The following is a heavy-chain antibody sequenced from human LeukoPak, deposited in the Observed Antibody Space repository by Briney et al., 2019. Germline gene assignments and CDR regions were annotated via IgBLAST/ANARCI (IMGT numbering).Heavy chain of an antibody. CDR2: INPNSGGT. CDR3: ARGGTYDYVWGSYRNDIAPEAFDI. J-gene: IGHJ3*02. V-gene: IGHV1-2*06. D-gene: IGHD3-16*02. Sequence: GASVKVSCKASGCTFTGYYMHWVRQAPGQGLEWMGRINPNSGGTNYAQKFQGRVTMTRDTSISTGYMELSRLRSDDTAVYYCARGGTYDYVWGSYRNDIAPEAFDIWGQGTMVTVSS. CDR1: GCTFTGYY.